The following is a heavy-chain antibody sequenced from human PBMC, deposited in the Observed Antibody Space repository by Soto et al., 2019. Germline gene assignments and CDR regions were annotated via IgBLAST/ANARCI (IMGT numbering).Heavy chain of an antibody. V-gene: IGHV3-15*01. J-gene: IGHJ5*02. CDR2: IKSKTDGGTT. CDR1: GFTFSNAW. Sequence: GGSLRLSCAASGFTFSNAWMSWVRQAPGKGLEWVGRIKSKTDGGTTDYAAPVKGRFTIARDDSTNTLYLQMNSLKTEDTAVYYCTTDRNLSAPFDPWGQGTLVTVSS. CDR3: TTDRNLSAPFDP.